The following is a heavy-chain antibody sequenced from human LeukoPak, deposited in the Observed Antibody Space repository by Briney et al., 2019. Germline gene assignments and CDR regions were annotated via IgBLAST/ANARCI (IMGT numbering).Heavy chain of an antibody. CDR3: TTARNMVRGVIPLDY. Sequence: GGSLRLSCTASGFTFGDYAMSWVRQAPGKGLEWVGRIRSKTDGGTTDYAAPVKGRFTISRDDSKNTLYLQMNSLKTGDTAVYYCTTARNMVRGVIPLDYWGQGTLVTVFS. J-gene: IGHJ4*02. D-gene: IGHD3-10*01. CDR1: GFTFGDYA. CDR2: IRSKTDGGTT. V-gene: IGHV3-15*01.